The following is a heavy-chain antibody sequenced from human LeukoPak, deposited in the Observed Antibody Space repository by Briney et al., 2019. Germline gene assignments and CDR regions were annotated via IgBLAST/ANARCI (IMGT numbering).Heavy chain of an antibody. Sequence: GASVKVSCKASGYTFTSYYMHWVRQAPGQGLEWMGIISPSGGSTSYAQKFQGRVTMTRDTSTSTVYMELSSLRSEDTAVYYCARPNQEVLYSNSPYYYGMDVWGQGTTVTVSS. J-gene: IGHJ6*02. V-gene: IGHV1-46*01. D-gene: IGHD4-11*01. CDR3: ARPNQEVLYSNSPYYYGMDV. CDR1: GYTFTSYY. CDR2: ISPSGGST.